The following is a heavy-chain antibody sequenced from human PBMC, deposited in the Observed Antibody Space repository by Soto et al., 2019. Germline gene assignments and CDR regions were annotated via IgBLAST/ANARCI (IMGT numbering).Heavy chain of an antibody. CDR2: IYYSGST. D-gene: IGHD1-7*01. Sequence: SETLSLTCTVSGGSISSGGYYWSWIRQHPGKGLEWIGYIYYSGSTYYNPSLKSRVTISVDTSKNQFSLRLSSVTAADTAVYYCARDRRYNWNYRDAFDIWGQGTMVTVS. J-gene: IGHJ3*02. V-gene: IGHV4-31*03. CDR1: GGSISSGGYY. CDR3: ARDRRYNWNYRDAFDI.